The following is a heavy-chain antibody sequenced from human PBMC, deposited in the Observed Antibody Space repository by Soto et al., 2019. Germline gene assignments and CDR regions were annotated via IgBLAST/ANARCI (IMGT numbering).Heavy chain of an antibody. D-gene: IGHD2-21*01. J-gene: IGHJ6*02. CDR3: ARVRGLIFSYGMEV. CDR2: IIPIFGTT. CDR1: RVTFSTYA. Sequence: SAKVCCKERRVTFSTYAIRLLRHYTGQGLEWMGGIIPIFGTTNYAQKFQGRVTISADESTSTAYMELSSLRSEDTAVYYCARVRGLIFSYGMEVWGQGTTVTVSS. V-gene: IGHV1-69*13.